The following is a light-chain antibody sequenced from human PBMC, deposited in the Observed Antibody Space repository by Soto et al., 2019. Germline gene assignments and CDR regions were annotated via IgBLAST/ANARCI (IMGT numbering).Light chain of an antibody. CDR3: QQYSSSSYT. CDR1: QSISTNF. Sequence: IVLTQSPGTLSLSPGERATLSCRASQSISTNFLAWYQHKPGQAPRLLIFGASRRAPGIPDRFSGSGSGTDFTLSISGLEPEDFAVYYCQQYSSSSYTFGQGNKLDI. J-gene: IGKJ2*01. CDR2: GAS. V-gene: IGKV3-20*01.